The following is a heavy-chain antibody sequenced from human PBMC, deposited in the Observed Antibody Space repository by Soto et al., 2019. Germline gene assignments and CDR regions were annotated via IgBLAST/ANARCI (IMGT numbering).Heavy chain of an antibody. V-gene: IGHV3-21*01. CDR2: ISSSSSYI. Sequence: EVQLVESGGGLVKPGGSLRLSCAASGFTFSSYSMNWVRQAPGKGLEWVSSISSSSSYIYYADSVKGRFTISRDNAKNSLYLQMNSLRAEDTAVYYCARDAVANCYFDLWGRGTLVTVSS. J-gene: IGHJ2*01. D-gene: IGHD6-19*01. CDR3: ARDAVANCYFDL. CDR1: GFTFSSYS.